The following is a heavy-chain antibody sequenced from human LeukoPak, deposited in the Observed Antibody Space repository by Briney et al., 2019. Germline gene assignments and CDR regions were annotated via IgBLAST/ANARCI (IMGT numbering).Heavy chain of an antibody. CDR3: ARSPGDYVWGSYRYFDY. CDR2: IYYSGST. CDR1: GGSVSSGSYY. J-gene: IGHJ4*02. V-gene: IGHV4-61*01. D-gene: IGHD3-16*02. Sequence: PSETLSLTCTVSGGSVSSGSYYWSWIRQPPGKGLEWIGYIYYSGSTTYNPSLKSRVTISVDTSKNQFSLKLSSVTAADTAVYYCARSPGDYVWGSYRYFDYWGQGTLVTVSS.